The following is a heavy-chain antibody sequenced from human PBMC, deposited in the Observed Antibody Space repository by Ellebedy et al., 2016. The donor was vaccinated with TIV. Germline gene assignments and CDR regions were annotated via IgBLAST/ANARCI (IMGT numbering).Heavy chain of an antibody. CDR3: ARGRLVVPAATYYFDY. CDR2: ISSSGSTI. D-gene: IGHD2-2*01. CDR1: GFTFSSHE. Sequence: GESLKISCAASGFTFSSHEMNWVRQAPGKGLEWVSYISSSGSTIYYADSVKGRFTISRDNAKNSLYLQMNSLRAEDTAVYYCARGRLVVPAATYYFDYWGQGTLVTVSS. J-gene: IGHJ4*02. V-gene: IGHV3-48*03.